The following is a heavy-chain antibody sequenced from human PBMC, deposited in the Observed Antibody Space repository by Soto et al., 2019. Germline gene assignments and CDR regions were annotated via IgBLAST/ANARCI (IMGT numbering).Heavy chain of an antibody. Sequence: GASVKVSCKASGYTFTSYVISWVRQAPGRGLDWMGWISAYNGNTNYAQKLQGRVTMTTDTSTSTAYMELRSLRSDDTAVYYCARGGVVVVAATNGYYYYGMDVWGQGTTVTVSS. J-gene: IGHJ6*02. D-gene: IGHD2-15*01. CDR1: GYTFTSYV. CDR3: ARGGVVVVAATNGYYYYGMDV. V-gene: IGHV1-18*01. CDR2: ISAYNGNT.